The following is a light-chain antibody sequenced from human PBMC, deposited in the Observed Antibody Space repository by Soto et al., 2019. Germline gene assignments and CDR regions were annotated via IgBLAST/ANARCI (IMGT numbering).Light chain of an antibody. J-gene: IGKJ1*01. Sequence: DIQMTQSPSSLSASVGDRVTITCRASQSISSYLNWYQQKPGKAPKLLIYAASSLQSGVPSRFSGSGSGTDFTLKISRVEAEDVGVYYCMQATQFPRTFGQGTKVEIK. CDR1: QSISSY. CDR2: AAS. V-gene: IGKV1-39*01. CDR3: MQATQFPRT.